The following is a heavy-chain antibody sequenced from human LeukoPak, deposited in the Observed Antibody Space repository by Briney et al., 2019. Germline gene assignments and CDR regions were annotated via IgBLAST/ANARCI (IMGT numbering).Heavy chain of an antibody. CDR1: GFTFSSYA. Sequence: GGSLRLSCAASGFTFSSYAMHWVRQAPGKGLEWVAVISYDGSNKYYADSVKGRFTISRDNSKNTLYLQMNSLRAEDTAVYYCARGGLGYSYGLLFDYWGQGTLVTVSS. CDR2: ISYDGSNK. D-gene: IGHD5-18*01. CDR3: ARGGLGYSYGLLFDY. V-gene: IGHV3-30-3*01. J-gene: IGHJ4*02.